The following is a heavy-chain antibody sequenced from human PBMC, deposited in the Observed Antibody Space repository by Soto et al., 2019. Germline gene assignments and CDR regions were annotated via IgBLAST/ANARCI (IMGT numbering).Heavy chain of an antibody. CDR3: AKLVIVYCSGNTCDDY. Sequence: VQLLESGGGLIQPGGSLRLSCAASGFTFSYGIHWLRQAPGKGLEWVAYISYESSNKFYGDAVKGRFTISRDNSKNTQFLQMNSLRAEDTAVYYCAKLVIVYCSGNTCDDYCGQGTLVAVSS. V-gene: IGHV3-30*18. CDR2: ISYESSNK. J-gene: IGHJ4*02. CDR1: GFTFSYG. D-gene: IGHD2-15*01.